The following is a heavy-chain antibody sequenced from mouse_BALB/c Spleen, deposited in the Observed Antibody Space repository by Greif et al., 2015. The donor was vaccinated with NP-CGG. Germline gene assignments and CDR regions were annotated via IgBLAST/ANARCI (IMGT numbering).Heavy chain of an antibody. V-gene: IGHV1-7*01. Sequence: VKLMESGAELAKPGASVKMSCKASGYTFTSYWMHWVKQRPGQGLEWIGYINPSTGYTEYNQKFKDKATLTADKSSSTAYMQLISLTSEDSAVYYCARDWDYWYFDVWGAGTTVTVSS. J-gene: IGHJ1*01. CDR1: GYTFTSYW. CDR2: INPSTGYT. D-gene: IGHD4-1*01. CDR3: ARDWDYWYFDV.